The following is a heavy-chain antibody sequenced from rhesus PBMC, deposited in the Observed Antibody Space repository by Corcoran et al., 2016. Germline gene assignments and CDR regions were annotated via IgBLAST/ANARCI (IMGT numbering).Heavy chain of an antibody. CDR3: ARVGSITIFGLVIPLDY. D-gene: IGHD3-3*01. V-gene: IGHV4-165*01. CDR1: GGSFSGYY. CDR2: ICGRSTST. J-gene: IGHJ4*01. Sequence: QVQLQESGPGLVKPSETLSLTCAVAGGSFSGYYWGWIRQPPGKGLEWIGYICGRSTSTDSNPSLKSRGTISTDTSKTQFSLKLSSVTAADTAVYYCARVGSITIFGLVIPLDYWGQGVLVTVSS.